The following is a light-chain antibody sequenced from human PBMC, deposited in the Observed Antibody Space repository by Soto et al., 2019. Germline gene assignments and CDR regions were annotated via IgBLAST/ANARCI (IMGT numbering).Light chain of an antibody. J-gene: IGKJ5*01. Sequence: VLTQSPGTLSLSPVERATLSCRASQSVSSSSLAWYQQKPGQAPRLLIYGASSRATGIPDRFSGSGSGTDFTLTISRLEPEDFAVFFCQQYGSSLPITFGQGTRLEIK. CDR1: QSVSSSS. CDR3: QQYGSSLPIT. V-gene: IGKV3-20*01. CDR2: GAS.